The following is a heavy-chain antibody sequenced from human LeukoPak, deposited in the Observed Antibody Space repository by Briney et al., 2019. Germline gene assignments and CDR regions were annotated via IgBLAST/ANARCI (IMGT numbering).Heavy chain of an antibody. V-gene: IGHV3-48*03. Sequence: PGGSLRLSCAASGFTFSSYEMNWVRQAPGKGLEWVSYIGSSGSSMYADSMKGRFTISRDNAKNSLYLQMNSLRVEDTAVYYCASGGSGYFYEDWGQGTLVTVSS. CDR1: GFTFSSYE. CDR3: ASGGSGYFYED. J-gene: IGHJ4*02. D-gene: IGHD3-22*01. CDR2: IGSSGSSM.